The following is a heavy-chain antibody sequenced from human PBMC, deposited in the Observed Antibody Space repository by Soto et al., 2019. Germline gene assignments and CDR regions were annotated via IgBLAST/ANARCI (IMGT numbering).Heavy chain of an antibody. J-gene: IGHJ5*01. Sequence: QMQLVQSGAEVKKLESSVKVSCKASGGTFGNLGISWLRQAPGQGLEWMGGTIPIFDTPHYAEKFRDRLTVTADATSSAYMERTRPAAEETDKYYSGTDREDGSGTKYNWFDSWGQGTLVTVSS. CDR2: TIPIFDTP. D-gene: IGHD3-10*01. CDR1: GGTFGNLG. CDR3: GTDREDGSGTKYNWFDS. V-gene: IGHV1-69*01.